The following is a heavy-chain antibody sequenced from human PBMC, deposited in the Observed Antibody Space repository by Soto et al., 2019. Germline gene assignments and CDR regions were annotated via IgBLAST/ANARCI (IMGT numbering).Heavy chain of an antibody. CDR3: AREKAGFGELFRYYYYYGMDV. CDR1: GGSFSGYY. Sequence: QVQLQQWGAGLLKPSETLSLTCAVYGGSFSGYYWSWIRQPPGKGLEWIGEINHSGSTNYNPSLKSRVNISVDTSKNQFSLRLSSVTAADTAVYYCAREKAGFGELFRYYYYYGMDVWGQGTTVTVSS. CDR2: INHSGST. J-gene: IGHJ6*02. D-gene: IGHD3-10*01. V-gene: IGHV4-34*01.